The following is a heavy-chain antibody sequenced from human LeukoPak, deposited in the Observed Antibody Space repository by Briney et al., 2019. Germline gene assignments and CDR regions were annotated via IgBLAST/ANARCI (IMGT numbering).Heavy chain of an antibody. Sequence: ASVKVSCKASGYTFTSYYMHWVRQAPGQGLEWMGIINPSGGSTSYAQKFQGRVTMTRDTSTSTVYMELSSLRSEDTAVYYRARGGSPPHTMIVVVIRPNFDYWGQGTLVTVSS. J-gene: IGHJ4*02. D-gene: IGHD3-22*01. CDR2: INPSGGST. CDR1: GYTFTSYY. CDR3: ARGGSPPHTMIVVVIRPNFDY. V-gene: IGHV1-46*01.